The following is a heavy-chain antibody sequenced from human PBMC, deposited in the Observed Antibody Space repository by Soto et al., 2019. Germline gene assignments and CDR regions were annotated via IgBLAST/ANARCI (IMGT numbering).Heavy chain of an antibody. V-gene: IGHV1-18*04. CDR2: ISAYNGET. J-gene: IGHJ4*02. D-gene: IGHD3-22*01. CDR1: GYTFTSYG. Sequence: ASVKVSCKASGYTFTSYGISWVRQAPGQGLEWVGWISAYNGETKYAQNFQGRVAMTTDTSTTTAYMELWILRSDDTAVYYCARDGRYYYDSVDYWGQGTQVTVSS. CDR3: ARDGRYYYDSVDY.